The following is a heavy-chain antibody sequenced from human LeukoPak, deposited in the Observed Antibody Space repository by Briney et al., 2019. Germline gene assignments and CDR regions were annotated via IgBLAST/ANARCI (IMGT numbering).Heavy chain of an antibody. CDR2: INHSGST. Sequence: SETLSLTCTVYGGSFSGYYWSWIRQPPGKGLGWIGEINHSGSTNYNPSLKSRVTISVDTSKNQFSLKLSSVTAADTAVYYCARARRPYVGATLDYWGQGTLVTVSS. V-gene: IGHV4-34*01. J-gene: IGHJ4*02. CDR1: GGSFSGYY. CDR3: ARARRPYVGATLDY. D-gene: IGHD1-26*01.